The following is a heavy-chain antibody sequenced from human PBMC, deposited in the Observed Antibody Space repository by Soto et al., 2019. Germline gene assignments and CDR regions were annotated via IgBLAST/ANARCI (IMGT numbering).Heavy chain of an antibody. Sequence: GWSLRLSCASSVFTFISYDMHWVRQATGKGLEWVSAIGTAGDTYYPGSVKGRFTISRDNSKNTLYLQMNSLTGDDTAVYYCAKSRDGYSFYFYYGMDVWGQGTTVTVSS. V-gene: IGHV3-13*01. CDR2: IGTAGDT. J-gene: IGHJ6*02. CDR1: VFTFISYD. CDR3: AKSRDGYSFYFYYGMDV. D-gene: IGHD4-4*01.